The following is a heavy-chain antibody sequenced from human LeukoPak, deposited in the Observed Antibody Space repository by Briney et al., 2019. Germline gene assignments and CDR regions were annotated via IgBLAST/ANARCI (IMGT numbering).Heavy chain of an antibody. D-gene: IGHD2-2*01. CDR2: ISSNGGST. CDR1: GFTFSSYW. Sequence: QAGGSLRLSCAASGFTFSSYWMHWVRQAPGKGLEYVSAISSNGGSTYYADSVKGRFTISRDNSKNTLYLQMSSLRAEDTAVYYCVKSSSVVVPAAPPFDYWGQGTLVTVSS. V-gene: IGHV3-64D*06. CDR3: VKSSSVVVPAAPPFDY. J-gene: IGHJ4*02.